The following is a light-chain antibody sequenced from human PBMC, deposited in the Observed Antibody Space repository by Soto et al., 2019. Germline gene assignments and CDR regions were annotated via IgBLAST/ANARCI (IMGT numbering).Light chain of an antibody. CDR3: QQYGGLPRT. CDR1: QSMISND. V-gene: IGKV3-20*01. J-gene: IGKJ1*01. Sequence: EIVLTQSPGTLSLSPGERATLSCRASQSMISNDLAWFQQKPGQPPRLLIYGASSRATGIPDRFSGSGSGTDFTLTISRLEPEDFALYYCQQYGGLPRTFGQGTKVEIK. CDR2: GAS.